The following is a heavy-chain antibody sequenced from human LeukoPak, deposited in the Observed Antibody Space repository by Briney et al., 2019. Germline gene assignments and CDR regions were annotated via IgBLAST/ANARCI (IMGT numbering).Heavy chain of an antibody. CDR2: IYYSGNT. CDR1: GGSISSSSYY. V-gene: IGHV4-39*07. J-gene: IGHJ3*02. CDR3: ARGGYYGSGSSEAFDI. D-gene: IGHD3-10*01. Sequence: SETLSLTCTVSGGSISSSSYYWGWIRQPPGKGLEWIGSIYYSGNTYYNPSLKSRVTMSVDTSKNQFSLKLSSVTAADTAVYYCARGGYYGSGSSEAFDIWGQGTMVTVSS.